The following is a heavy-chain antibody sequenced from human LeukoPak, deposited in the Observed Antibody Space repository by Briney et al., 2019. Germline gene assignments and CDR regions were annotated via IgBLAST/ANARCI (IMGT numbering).Heavy chain of an antibody. CDR1: GYTFTDSY. CDR3: ARRSSQRGYYGSGSYYFDY. Sequence: EASVKVSCKTSGYTFTDSYIHWVRQAPGQGLEWMGRINPNSGDPNYAQKFQGRVTMTRDTSISTAYMELSRLRSDDTAVYYCARRSSQRGYYGSGSYYFDYWGQGTLVTVSS. V-gene: IGHV1-2*06. D-gene: IGHD3-10*01. CDR2: INPNSGDP. J-gene: IGHJ4*02.